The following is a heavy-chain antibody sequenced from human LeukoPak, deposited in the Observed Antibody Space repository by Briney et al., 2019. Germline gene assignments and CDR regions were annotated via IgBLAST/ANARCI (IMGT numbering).Heavy chain of an antibody. CDR2: ISYDGSNK. CDR1: GFTFSRYA. Sequence: GGSLRLSCAASGFTFSRYAMHWVRQAPGKGLEWVAVISYDGSNKYYADSVKGRFTISRDNSKSTLYLQMNSLRAEDTAVYYCARALPRIAVAGTYLDYWGQGTLVTVSS. J-gene: IGHJ4*02. D-gene: IGHD6-19*01. CDR3: ARALPRIAVAGTYLDY. V-gene: IGHV3-30-3*01.